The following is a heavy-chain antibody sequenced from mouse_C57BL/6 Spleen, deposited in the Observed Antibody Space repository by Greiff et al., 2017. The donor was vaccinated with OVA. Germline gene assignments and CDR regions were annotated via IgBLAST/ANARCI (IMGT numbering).Heavy chain of an antibody. V-gene: IGHV5-17*01. CDR3: ARRDYGNYGYYAMDY. J-gene: IGHJ4*01. CDR2: ISSGSSTI. Sequence: EVQLVESGGGLVKPGGSLKLSCAASGFTFSDYGMHWVRQAPEKGLEWVAYISSGSSTIYYADTVKGRFTISRDNAKNTLFLQMTSLRSEDTAMYYCARRDYGNYGYYAMDYWGQGTSVTVSS. D-gene: IGHD2-1*01. CDR1: GFTFSDYG.